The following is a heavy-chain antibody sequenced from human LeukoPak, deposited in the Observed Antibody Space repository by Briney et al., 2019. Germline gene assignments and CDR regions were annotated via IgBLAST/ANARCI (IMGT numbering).Heavy chain of an antibody. CDR3: ARHGSGSLIDY. CDR2: IYYRGST. J-gene: IGHJ4*01. V-gene: IGHV4-59*08. D-gene: IGHD1-26*01. CDR1: GGAITSNY. Sequence: PSETLSLTCTVSGGAITSNYWSWIRQPPGKGLQWIGYIYYRGSTNYNPSLKSRVTISLDTSKSQLSLNLSSVPAADTAVYYCARHGSGSLIDYWGHGTLVTVSS.